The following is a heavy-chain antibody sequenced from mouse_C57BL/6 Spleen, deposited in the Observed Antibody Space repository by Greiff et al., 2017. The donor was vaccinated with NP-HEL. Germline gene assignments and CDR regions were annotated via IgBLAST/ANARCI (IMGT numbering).Heavy chain of an antibody. CDR3: AGDGYDWGDYAMDY. CDR2: IWSGGST. J-gene: IGHJ4*01. Sequence: VNVVESGPGLVQPSQSLSITCTVSGFSLTSYGVHWVRQSPGKGLEWLGVIWSGGSTDYNAAFISRLSISKDNSKSQVFFKMNSLQADDTAIYYCAGDGYDWGDYAMDYWGQGTSVTVSS. D-gene: IGHD2-2*01. V-gene: IGHV2-2*01. CDR1: GFSLTSYG.